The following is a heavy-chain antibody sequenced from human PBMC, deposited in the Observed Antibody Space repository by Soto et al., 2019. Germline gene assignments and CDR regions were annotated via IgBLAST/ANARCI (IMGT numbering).Heavy chain of an antibody. CDR2: INHSGST. CDR3: ARGVGVVPAATAYYFDY. CDR1: GGSFSGYD. Sequence: SETLSLTCAVYGGSFSGYDLSWIRQPPGKGLEWIGEINHSGSTNYNPSLKSRVTISVDTSKNQFSLKLSSVTAADTAVYYCARGVGVVPAATAYYFDYWGQGTLVTVSS. J-gene: IGHJ4*02. V-gene: IGHV4-34*01. D-gene: IGHD2-2*01.